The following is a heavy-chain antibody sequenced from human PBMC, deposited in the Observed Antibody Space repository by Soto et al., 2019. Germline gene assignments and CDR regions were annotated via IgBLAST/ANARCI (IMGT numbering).Heavy chain of an antibody. J-gene: IGHJ4*02. CDR2: ISTRSHYI. V-gene: IGHV3-21*01. CDR1: GFTFSNYN. D-gene: IGHD3-9*01. Sequence: PGGSLRLSCAASGFTFSNYNMNWVRQAPGKGLEWVASISTRSHYIYYADSLKGRFTISRDNAKNSVDLQISSLRAEDTAVYYCARDSSTGYYLSDFDYWGQGTLVTAPQ. CDR3: ARDSSTGYYLSDFDY.